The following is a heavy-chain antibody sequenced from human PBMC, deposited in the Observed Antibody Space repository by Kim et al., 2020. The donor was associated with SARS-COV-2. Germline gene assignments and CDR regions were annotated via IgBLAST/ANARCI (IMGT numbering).Heavy chain of an antibody. CDR2: ISWNSGSI. J-gene: IGHJ3*02. V-gene: IGHV3-9*01. Sequence: GGSLRLSCAASGFTFGDYAMHWVRQAPGKGLEWVSGISWNSGSIGYADSVKGRFTISRDNAKNSLYLQMNSLRAEDTALYYCAKDEGYYGSGSYSGAFDIWGQGTMVTVSS. D-gene: IGHD3-10*01. CDR3: AKDEGYYGSGSYSGAFDI. CDR1: GFTFGDYA.